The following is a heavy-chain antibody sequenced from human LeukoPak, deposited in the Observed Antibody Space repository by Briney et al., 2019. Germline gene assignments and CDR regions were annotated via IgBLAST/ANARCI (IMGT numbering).Heavy chain of an antibody. Sequence: GGSLRLSCAASGFTFSSYAMHWVRQAPGKGLEWVAVMSYDGSNKYYADSVKGRFTISRDNSKNTLYLQMNSLRAEDTAVYYCARDGAYVATIAHYFDYWGQGTLVTVSS. CDR3: ARDGAYVATIAHYFDY. CDR2: MSYDGSNK. V-gene: IGHV3-30*04. CDR1: GFTFSSYA. J-gene: IGHJ4*02. D-gene: IGHD5-12*01.